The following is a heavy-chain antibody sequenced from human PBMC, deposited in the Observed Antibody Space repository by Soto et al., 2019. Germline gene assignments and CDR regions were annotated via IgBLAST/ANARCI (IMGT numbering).Heavy chain of an antibody. J-gene: IGHJ4*02. Sequence: PGGSLRLSCAASGFTFSSYGMHWVRQAPGKGLEWVAVISYDGSNKYYADSVKGRFTISRDNSKNTLYLQMNSLRAEDTAVYYCAIVEQQLVDIEYWGQGTLVNVSS. V-gene: IGHV3-30*03. CDR1: GFTFSSYG. CDR2: ISYDGSNK. CDR3: AIVEQQLVDIEY. D-gene: IGHD6-13*01.